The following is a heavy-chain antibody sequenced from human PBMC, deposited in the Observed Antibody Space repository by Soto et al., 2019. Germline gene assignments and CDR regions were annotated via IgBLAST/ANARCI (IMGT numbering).Heavy chain of an antibody. V-gene: IGHV3-7*03. D-gene: IGHD6-25*01. CDR2: IKQDGSEK. CDR1: GFTFSSYW. J-gene: IGHJ4*02. CDR3: ARDPYIAAAFDY. Sequence: SLRLSCAASGFTFSSYWMSWVRQAPGKGLEWVANIKQDGSEKYYVDSVKARFTISRDNAKNSLYLQMNSLRAEDTAVYYCARDPYIAAAFDYWGQGTLVTVSS.